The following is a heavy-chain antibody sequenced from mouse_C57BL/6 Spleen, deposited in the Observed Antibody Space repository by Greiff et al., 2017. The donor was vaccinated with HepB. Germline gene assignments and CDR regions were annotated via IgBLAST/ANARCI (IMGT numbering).Heavy chain of an antibody. J-gene: IGHJ3*01. CDR1: GFSLSTFGMG. D-gene: IGHD2-4*01. CDR2: IWWDDDK. Sequence: QVTLKGCGPGILQPSQTLSLTCSFSGFSLSTFGMGVGWIRQPSGKGLEWLAHIWWDDDKYYNPALKSRLTIFKDTSKNQVFLKIANVDTADTVAYYCARRDDCFWFAYWGQGTLVTVSA. CDR3: ARRDDCFWFAY. V-gene: IGHV8-8*01.